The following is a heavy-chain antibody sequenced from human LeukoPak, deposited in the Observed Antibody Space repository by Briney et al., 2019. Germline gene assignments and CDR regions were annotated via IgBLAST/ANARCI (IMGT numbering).Heavy chain of an antibody. Sequence: GSLRLSCVGSGFTFSTYEMNWVRQAPGKGLEWVSSISSRSSYIYYADSVKGRFTISRDNAKNSLYLQMNSLRAEDTAVYYCARVPSDIVVVEPATPDFWGQGTLVTVSS. CDR2: ISSRSSYI. V-gene: IGHV3-21*01. CDR3: ARVPSDIVVVEPATPDF. CDR1: GFTFSTYE. J-gene: IGHJ4*02. D-gene: IGHD2-15*01.